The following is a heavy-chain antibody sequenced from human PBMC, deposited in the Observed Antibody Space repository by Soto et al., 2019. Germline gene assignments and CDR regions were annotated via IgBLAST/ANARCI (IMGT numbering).Heavy chain of an antibody. CDR3: ARDLRWSLKYSSPVGYI. V-gene: IGHV3-7*01. Sequence: GGSLRLSCAASGFTFSSYWMSWVRQAPGKGLEWVANIKQDGSEKYYVDSVKGRFTISRDNAKNSLYLQMNSLRAEDTAVYYCARDLRWSLKYSSPVGYIWGQGTMVTVSS. CDR1: GFTFSSYW. D-gene: IGHD6-13*01. J-gene: IGHJ3*02. CDR2: IKQDGSEK.